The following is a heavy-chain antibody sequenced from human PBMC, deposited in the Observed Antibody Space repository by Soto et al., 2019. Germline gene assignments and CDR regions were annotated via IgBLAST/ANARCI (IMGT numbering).Heavy chain of an antibody. D-gene: IGHD3-3*01. CDR3: AIDGPPAGVGIICGGDAFDI. V-gene: IGHV1-69*01. CDR2: IIPIFGTA. J-gene: IGHJ3*02. CDR1: GGTFSSYA. Sequence: QVQLVQSGAEVKKPGSSVKVSCKASGGTFSSYAISWVRQAPGQGLEWMGGIIPIFGTANYAQKFQGRVPITAAESTITAYMELSSLRSADTAVYYCAIDGPPAGVGIICGGDAFDIWGQETMVTVSS.